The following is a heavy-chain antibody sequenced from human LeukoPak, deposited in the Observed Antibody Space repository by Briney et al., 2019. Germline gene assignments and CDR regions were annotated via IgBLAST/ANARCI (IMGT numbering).Heavy chain of an antibody. Sequence: PGGSLRLSCAASGFTFSTFAMTWVRQAPGKGLEWVSTIGGSGGATYYADSVKGRFTISRDNSKNTLYLQMNRLRAEDTAVYYCAKTYAGIIGWLFWGQGTLVTVSS. D-gene: IGHD3-9*01. CDR2: IGGSGGAT. CDR3: AKTYAGIIGWLF. CDR1: GFTFSTFA. V-gene: IGHV3-23*01. J-gene: IGHJ4*02.